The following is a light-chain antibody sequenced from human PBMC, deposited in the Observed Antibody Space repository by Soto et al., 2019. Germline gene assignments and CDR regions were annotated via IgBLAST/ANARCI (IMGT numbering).Light chain of an antibody. V-gene: IGLV2-14*01. CDR2: DVT. CDR3: SSYTSGSTIV. J-gene: IGLJ1*01. Sequence: QSALTQPASVSGSPGQWITISCTGSSSDVGGYNYVSWYKQHPGKAPKLMIYDVTNRPSGVSNRFSGSKYGNTASLTISGLQAEDAADYYCSSYTSGSTIVFGTGTKVTVL. CDR1: SSDVGGYNY.